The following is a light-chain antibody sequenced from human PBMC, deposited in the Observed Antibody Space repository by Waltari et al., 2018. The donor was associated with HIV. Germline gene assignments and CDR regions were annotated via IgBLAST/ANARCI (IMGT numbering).Light chain of an antibody. CDR3: CSFAGSYTWL. J-gene: IGLJ2*01. CDR1: SSDVGGYNY. CDR2: DLT. V-gene: IGLV2-11*01. Sequence: QSALPQPRSVSGSPGQSVTISCTGTSSDVGGYNYVSWYQQLPGKAPKLMIYDLTERPSGVPDRFSGSKSGNTASLTISGLQAEDEADYYCCSFAGSYTWLFGGGTKLTVL.